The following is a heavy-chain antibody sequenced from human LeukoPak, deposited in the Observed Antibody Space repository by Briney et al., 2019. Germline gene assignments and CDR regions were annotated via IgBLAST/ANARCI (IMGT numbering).Heavy chain of an antibody. J-gene: IGHJ2*01. CDR3: ARGNRITMVRGVIRYFDL. CDR2: IYYSGST. V-gene: IGHV4-59*01. Sequence: SETLSLTCTVSGGSISSYYWSWIRQPPGKGLEWIGYIYYSGSTNYNPSLKSRVTISVDTSKNQFSLKLSSVTAADTAVYYCARGNRITMVRGVIRYFDLWGRGTLVTVSS. CDR1: GGSISSYY. D-gene: IGHD3-10*01.